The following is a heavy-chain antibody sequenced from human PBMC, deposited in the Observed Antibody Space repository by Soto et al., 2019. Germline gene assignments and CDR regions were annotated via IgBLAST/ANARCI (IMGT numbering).Heavy chain of an antibody. J-gene: IGHJ6*02. CDR1: GGTFSSYA. V-gene: IGHV1-69*13. CDR2: IIPIFGTA. Sequence: GASVKVSCKASGGTFSSYAISWVRQAPGQGLEWMGGIIPIFGTANYAQKFQGRVTITADESTSTAYMELSSLRSEDTAVYYCASRADLTGSVADYYYGMDVWGQGTTVTVSS. CDR3: ASRADLTGSVADYYYGMDV. D-gene: IGHD3-9*01.